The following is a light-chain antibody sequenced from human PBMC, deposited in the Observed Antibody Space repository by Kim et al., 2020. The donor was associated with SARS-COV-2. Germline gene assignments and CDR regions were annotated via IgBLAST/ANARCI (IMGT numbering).Light chain of an antibody. V-gene: IGKV3-15*01. J-gene: IGKJ4*01. CDR1: QSVSSN. CDR3: QQYNNWPPLT. CDR2: GAS. Sequence: EIVMTQSPATLSVSPGERATLSCRASQSVSSNLAWYQQKPGQAPRLLIYGASTRATGIPARFSGSGSGTEFTLTISSLQSEDFAFYYCQQYNNWPPLTFGGGTKLEI.